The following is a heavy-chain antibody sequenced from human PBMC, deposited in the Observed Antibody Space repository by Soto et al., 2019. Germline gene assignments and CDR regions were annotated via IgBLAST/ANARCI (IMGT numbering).Heavy chain of an antibody. Sequence: ASVKVSCKASGYTFTGYYMHWVRQAPGQGLEWMGWINPNSGGTNYAQKFQGWVTMTRDTSISTAYMELSRLRSDDTAVYYCARGTGQQLGAFFDYWGQGALVTVSS. V-gene: IGHV1-2*04. J-gene: IGHJ4*02. CDR2: INPNSGGT. CDR1: GYTFTGYY. CDR3: ARGTGQQLGAFFDY. D-gene: IGHD6-13*01.